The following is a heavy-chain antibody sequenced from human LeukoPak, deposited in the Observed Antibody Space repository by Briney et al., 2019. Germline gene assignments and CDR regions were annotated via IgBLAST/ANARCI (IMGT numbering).Heavy chain of an antibody. V-gene: IGHV3-21*04. Sequence: GGSLRLSCAASGFTFSSYTMNWVRQAPGKGLEWVSSISSSSSCIFYADSVKGRFTISRDNAKNSLYLQMNSLRAEDSAVYYCAKDVPSLSAPFDYWGQGALVSVSS. D-gene: IGHD3-10*02. CDR1: GFTFSSYT. CDR2: ISSSSSCI. CDR3: AKDVPSLSAPFDY. J-gene: IGHJ4*02.